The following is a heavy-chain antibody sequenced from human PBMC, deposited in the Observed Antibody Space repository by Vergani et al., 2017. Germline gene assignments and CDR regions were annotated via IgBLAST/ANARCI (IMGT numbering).Heavy chain of an antibody. Sequence: QVQLQESGPGLVKPSETLSLTCTVSGGSVSSGSYYWSWIRQPPGKGLEWIGYIYYSGSTNYNPSLKSRVTISVDTSKNQFSLKLSSVTAADMAVYYCARQIAVAGTKCDYWGQGTLVTVSS. CDR2: IYYSGST. CDR1: GGSVSSGSYY. CDR3: ARQIAVAGTKCDY. D-gene: IGHD6-19*01. V-gene: IGHV4-61*01. J-gene: IGHJ4*02.